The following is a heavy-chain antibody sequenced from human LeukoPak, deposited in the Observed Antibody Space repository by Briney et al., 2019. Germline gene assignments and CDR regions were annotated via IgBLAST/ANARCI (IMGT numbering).Heavy chain of an antibody. V-gene: IGHV5-51*01. CDR3: ARPNWARRYFDY. Sequence: GESLKISCKGSGYIFTSYSIAWVRQMPGKGLEWMGVTYPYDSEIRYSPSFQGQVTISADKSISTAYLQWSSLKASDTAMYYCARPNWARRYFDYWGQGTLVTVSS. CDR2: TYPYDSEI. D-gene: IGHD7-27*01. CDR1: GYIFTSYS. J-gene: IGHJ4*02.